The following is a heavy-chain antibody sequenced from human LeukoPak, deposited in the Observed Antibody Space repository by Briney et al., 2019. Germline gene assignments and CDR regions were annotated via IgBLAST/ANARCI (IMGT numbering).Heavy chain of an antibody. J-gene: IGHJ4*02. CDR1: GYTFTSYY. CDR3: ARSLYSGSYYRFGY. Sequence: GASVKVSCKASGYTFTSYYMHWVRQAPGQGLEWMGWSNPDSGGTNYAQKFQGRVTMTRDTSISTAYMELSRLTSDDTAVYYCARSLYSGSYYRFGYWGQGTLVTVPS. V-gene: IGHV1-2*02. CDR2: SNPDSGGT. D-gene: IGHD1-26*01.